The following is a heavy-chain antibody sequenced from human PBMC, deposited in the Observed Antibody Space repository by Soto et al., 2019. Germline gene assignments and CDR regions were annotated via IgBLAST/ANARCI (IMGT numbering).Heavy chain of an antibody. CDR1: GGTFRSHA. V-gene: IGHV1-69*01. CDR3: ARGECYYDSSGLEYYHGMDV. Sequence: QVQLEQSGAEVKKPGSSVKVSCKASGGTFRSHAIAWVRQAPGQGLEWMGDFIPIFGTSNYAQKFQGRISITAEESRTTAHMELSTVTEEDTATYYCARGECYYDSSGLEYYHGMDVWGQGSTLTVSS. J-gene: IGHJ6*02. D-gene: IGHD3-22*01. CDR2: FIPIFGTS.